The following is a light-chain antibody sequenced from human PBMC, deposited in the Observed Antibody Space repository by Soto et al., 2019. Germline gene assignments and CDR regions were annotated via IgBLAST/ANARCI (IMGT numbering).Light chain of an antibody. CDR3: QESSSGPPFT. CDR2: GAT. J-gene: IGKJ3*01. Sequence: DIQMTQSPSSLSASVGDRVTIACRATQSISIYLNWYQQKPGKAPKLLIYGATTLQSGVPSRFSADGSGTEFNITISSLQPEDFATYYCQESSSGPPFTFGPGTKVDIK. V-gene: IGKV1-39*01. CDR1: QSISIY.